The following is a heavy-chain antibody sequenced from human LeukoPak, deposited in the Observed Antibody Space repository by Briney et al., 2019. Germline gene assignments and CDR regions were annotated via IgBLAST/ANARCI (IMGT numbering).Heavy chain of an antibody. CDR2: IYHSGST. Sequence: SEILSLTCTVSGYSIRSGYYWGWIRQPPGKGLEWIGSIYHSGSTYYNPSLKSRVTISVDTSKNHFSLKLSSVTAADTAVYYCARLWYTSGWSDYWGQGTLVTVSS. J-gene: IGHJ4*02. CDR3: ARLWYTSGWSDY. V-gene: IGHV4-38-2*02. CDR1: GYSIRSGYY. D-gene: IGHD6-19*01.